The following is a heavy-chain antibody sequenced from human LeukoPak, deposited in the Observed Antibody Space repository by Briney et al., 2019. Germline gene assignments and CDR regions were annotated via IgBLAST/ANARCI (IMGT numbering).Heavy chain of an antibody. Sequence: PSETLSLTCTVSGGSISSYYWSWIRQPPGKGLEWIGYIYYSGSTNYNPSLKSRVTISVDTSKNQFSLKLSSVTAADAAVYYCARARTMVRARGCYFDYWGQGALVTVSS. CDR2: IYYSGST. J-gene: IGHJ4*02. CDR1: GGSISSYY. D-gene: IGHD3-10*01. CDR3: ARARTMVRARGCYFDY. V-gene: IGHV4-59*01.